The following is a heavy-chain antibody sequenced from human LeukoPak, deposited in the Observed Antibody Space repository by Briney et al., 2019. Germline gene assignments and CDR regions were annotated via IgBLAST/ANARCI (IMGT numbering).Heavy chain of an antibody. J-gene: IGHJ3*02. D-gene: IGHD3-10*01. V-gene: IGHV3-23*01. CDR1: GFTFSSYA. CDR3: AKDLREITMVRGVIGYAFDI. Sequence: PGGSLRLYCAASGFTFSSYAMSWVRQAPGKGLEWVSAISGSGGSTYYADSVKGRFTISRDNSKNTLYLQMNSLRAEDTAVYYCAKDLREITMVRGVIGYAFDIWGQGTMVTVSS. CDR2: ISGSGGST.